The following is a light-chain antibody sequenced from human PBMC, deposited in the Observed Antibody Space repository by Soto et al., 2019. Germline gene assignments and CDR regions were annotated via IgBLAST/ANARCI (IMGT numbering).Light chain of an antibody. CDR2: GAS. Sequence: ELVLTQFPGTLSLSPGDRATLSCRSSQSAYSSYLSWYQQKPGQAPRLLIYGASNRATGIPDRFSGSGSGTDFTLTISGLEPEDFAVYYCQQYGTSLFTFGGGTRVEIK. CDR1: QSAYSSY. V-gene: IGKV3-20*01. J-gene: IGKJ4*01. CDR3: QQYGTSLFT.